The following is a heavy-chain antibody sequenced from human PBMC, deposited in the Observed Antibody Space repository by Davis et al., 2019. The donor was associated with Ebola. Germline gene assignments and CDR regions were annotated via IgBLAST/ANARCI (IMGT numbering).Heavy chain of an antibody. Sequence: GESLKISCAASGFTFSSYWMSWVRQAPGKGLEWVATIPHVGSEKYYVDSVKGRFTSSRDNAKNSLYLQMNRLRVEDTAVYKCARAGPRDSGSFHDAFDIWGQGTIVAVSS. D-gene: IGHD1-26*01. CDR3: ARAGPRDSGSFHDAFDI. CDR2: IPHVGSEK. V-gene: IGHV3-7*01. J-gene: IGHJ3*02. CDR1: GFTFSSYW.